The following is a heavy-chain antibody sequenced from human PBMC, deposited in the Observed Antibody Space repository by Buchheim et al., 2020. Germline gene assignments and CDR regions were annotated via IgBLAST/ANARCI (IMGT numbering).Heavy chain of an antibody. J-gene: IGHJ4*02. D-gene: IGHD5/OR15-5a*01. CDR2: IKEDGDEK. V-gene: IGHV3-7*01. CDR3: GRDFSLDY. Sequence: EVQLVESGGGLVQPGGSLRLSCAASGFNLSNYWMSWVRQAPGKGLEWVANIKEDGDEKFYVDSVKGRFTTSRDNAQNSLYLQMNSLRVEDTAVYYCGRDFSLDYWGQGTL. CDR1: GFNLSNYW.